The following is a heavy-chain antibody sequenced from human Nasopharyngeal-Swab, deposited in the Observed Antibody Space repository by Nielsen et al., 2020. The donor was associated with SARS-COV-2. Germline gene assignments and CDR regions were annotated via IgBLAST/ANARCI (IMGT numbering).Heavy chain of an antibody. CDR2: IGDKDHNYAT. CDR1: GFIFSASA. J-gene: IGHJ4*02. CDR3: TTDFYFDY. V-gene: IGHV3-73*01. Sequence: GESLKIPCAASGFIFSASAIHWVRPASGKGLEWVGRIGDKDHNYATTYGASVQGRFTISRDDSKNTAFLQMDSLKTEDTALYYCTTDFYFDYWGQGTLVTVSS.